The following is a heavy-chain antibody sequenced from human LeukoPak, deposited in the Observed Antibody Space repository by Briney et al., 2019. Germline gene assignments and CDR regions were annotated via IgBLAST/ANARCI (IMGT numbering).Heavy chain of an antibody. J-gene: IGHJ4*02. CDR2: ISWDGGIT. V-gene: IGHV3-43*01. D-gene: IGHD3-10*01. CDR3: AKDPGMVRPTYYFDY. CDR1: GFTFHHYS. Sequence: GGSLRPSCAASGFTFHHYSMHWVRQPPGKGLEWVSLISWDGGITYYADSVRGRFTISRDNSKNTLYLQMNSLRAEDTAVYYCAKDPGMVRPTYYFDYWGQGTLVTVSS.